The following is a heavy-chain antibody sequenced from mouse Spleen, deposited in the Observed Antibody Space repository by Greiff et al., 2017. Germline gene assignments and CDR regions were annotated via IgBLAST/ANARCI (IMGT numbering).Heavy chain of an antibody. J-gene: IGHJ3*01. CDR1: GFTFSSFG. V-gene: IGHV5-17*02. CDR3: APNWFAY. CDR2: ISSGSSTI. Sequence: EVKLMESGGGLVQPGGSRKLSCAASGFTFSSFGMHWVRQAPEKGLEWVAYISSGSSTIYYADTVKGRFTISRDNPKNTLFLQMTSLRSEDTAMYYCAPNWFAYWGQGTLVTVSA.